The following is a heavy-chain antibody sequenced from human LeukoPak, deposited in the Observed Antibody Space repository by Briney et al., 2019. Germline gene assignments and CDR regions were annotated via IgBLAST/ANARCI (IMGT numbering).Heavy chain of an antibody. CDR2: ISGSGGST. J-gene: IGHJ6*03. D-gene: IGHD3-10*01. CDR3: AKEWVRGVRGYYYYYMDV. Sequence: PGGSLRLSCAASGFTFSSYAMSWVRQAPGKGLEWVSAISGSGGSTYYADSVKGGFTISRDNSKKTLYLQMNSLRAEDTAVYYCAKEWVRGVRGYYYYYMDVWGKGTTVTVSS. CDR1: GFTFSSYA. V-gene: IGHV3-23*01.